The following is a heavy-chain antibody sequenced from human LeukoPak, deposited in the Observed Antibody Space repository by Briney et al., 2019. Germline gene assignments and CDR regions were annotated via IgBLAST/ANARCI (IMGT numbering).Heavy chain of an antibody. CDR2: IYYSGRT. D-gene: IGHD3-16*01. J-gene: IGHJ4*02. V-gene: IGHV4-38-2*01. Sequence: SETLSLTCAVSGYSISSASYWGWIRQPPGKGLEWIGTIYYSGRTYYNPSLQSRVTISLDTSQNQLSLQVRSVTVVDTAVYYCARFFYYDASLPPYWGQGTLVTVSS. CDR3: ARFFYYDASLPPY. CDR1: GYSISSASY.